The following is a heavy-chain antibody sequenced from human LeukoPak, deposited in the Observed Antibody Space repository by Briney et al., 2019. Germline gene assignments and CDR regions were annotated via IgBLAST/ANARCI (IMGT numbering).Heavy chain of an antibody. V-gene: IGHV1-69-2*01. CDR1: GYTFTDYY. CDR3: ATGHGIVVIAAAETEVDS. Sequence: ASVKISCKVSGYTFTDYYMHWVQQAPGKGLEWMGLVDPEDGETIYAEKFQGRVTITADTSTDTAHMELSSLRSEDTAVYYCATGHGIVVIAAAETEVDSWGQGTLVTVSS. D-gene: IGHD6-13*01. J-gene: IGHJ4*02. CDR2: VDPEDGET.